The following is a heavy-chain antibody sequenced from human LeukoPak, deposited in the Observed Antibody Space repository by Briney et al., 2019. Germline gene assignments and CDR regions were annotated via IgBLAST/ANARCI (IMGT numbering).Heavy chain of an antibody. CDR2: IYSGGST. J-gene: IGHJ4*02. Sequence: GGSLRLSCAASGFTVSSNYMSWVRQAPGKGLEWVSVIYSGGSTYYADSVKGRFTISRDNSKNTLYLQMNSLRAEDTAVYYCARVLEVATIIGGYFDYWGQGTLVTVSS. V-gene: IGHV3-53*01. CDR3: ARVLEVATIIGGYFDY. D-gene: IGHD5-12*01. CDR1: GFTVSSNY.